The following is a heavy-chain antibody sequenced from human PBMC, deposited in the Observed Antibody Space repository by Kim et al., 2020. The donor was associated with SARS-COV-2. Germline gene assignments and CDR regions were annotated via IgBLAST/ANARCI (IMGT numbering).Heavy chain of an antibody. CDR3: ATDHYGSGRHPRY. Sequence: YAQKLQGRVTMTEDTSTDPAYMERSSLRSEDTAVYYCATDHYGSGRHPRYWGQGTLVTVSS. J-gene: IGHJ4*02. D-gene: IGHD3-10*01. V-gene: IGHV1-24*01.